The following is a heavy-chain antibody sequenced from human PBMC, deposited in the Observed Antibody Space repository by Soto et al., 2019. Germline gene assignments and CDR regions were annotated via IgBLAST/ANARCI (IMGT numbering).Heavy chain of an antibody. Sequence: GGSLRLSCAASGFTFSSYWMHWVRQAPGKGLVWVSRIDTYGSATRYADSVKGRFTISRDNAKNTLYLQMNTLRAEDTAVYYCARVLNCSGWDNDVFDIFCQGTMVTVSS. CDR2: IDTYGSAT. D-gene: IGHD6-19*01. CDR1: GFTFSSYW. J-gene: IGHJ3*02. V-gene: IGHV3-74*01. CDR3: ARVLNCSGWDNDVFDI.